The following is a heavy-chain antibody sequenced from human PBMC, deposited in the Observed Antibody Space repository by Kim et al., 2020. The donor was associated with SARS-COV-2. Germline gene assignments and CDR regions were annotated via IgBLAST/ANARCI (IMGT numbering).Heavy chain of an antibody. J-gene: IGHJ5*02. CDR3: ARVFDP. V-gene: IGHV3-11*05. CDR2: SSSSYT. Sequence: SSSSYTNYADSVKGRFTHSSDTGKNSLYLQMNSLVAEDAAVYYCARVFDPWGQGTLVTVSS.